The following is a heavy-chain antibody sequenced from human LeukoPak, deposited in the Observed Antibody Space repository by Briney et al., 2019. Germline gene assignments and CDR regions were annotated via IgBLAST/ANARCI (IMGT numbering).Heavy chain of an antibody. D-gene: IGHD6-6*01. J-gene: IGHJ6*02. CDR2: INHSGST. Sequence: SETLSLTCAVYGGSFSGYYWSWIRQPPGEGLEWIGEINHSGSTNYNPSLKSRVTISVDTSKNQFSLKLSSVTAADTAVYYCHGFLGSSSSTHPHYYYYGMDVWGQGTTVTVSS. V-gene: IGHV4-34*01. CDR3: HGFLGSSSSTHPHYYYYGMDV. CDR1: GGSFSGYY.